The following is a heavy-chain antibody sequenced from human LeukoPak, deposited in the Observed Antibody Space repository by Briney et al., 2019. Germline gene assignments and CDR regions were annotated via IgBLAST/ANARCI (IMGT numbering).Heavy chain of an antibody. Sequence: GGSLRLSCAASGFTFSSYGMHWVRQAPGKGLEWVAVIWYDGSNKYYADSVKGRFTISRDNSKNTLCLQMNSLRAEDTAVYYCARVAYSSGWYYFDYWGQGTLVTVSS. D-gene: IGHD6-19*01. CDR2: IWYDGSNK. CDR3: ARVAYSSGWYYFDY. V-gene: IGHV3-33*01. J-gene: IGHJ4*02. CDR1: GFTFSSYG.